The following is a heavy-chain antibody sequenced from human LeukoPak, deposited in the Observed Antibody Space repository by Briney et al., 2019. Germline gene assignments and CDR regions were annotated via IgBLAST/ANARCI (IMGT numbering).Heavy chain of an antibody. CDR1: GYTFTSYA. D-gene: IGHD4/OR15-4a*01. CDR2: INAGNGNT. J-gene: IGHJ4*02. Sequence: GAPVKVSCMASGYTFTSYAMQWVRQAPGQKLEWMGWINAGNGNTKYSQKFQGRVTITRDTSASTAYMELSSLRSEDTAVYYCARSDKGADRHDYWGQGTLVTVSS. CDR3: ARSDKGADRHDY. V-gene: IGHV1-3*01.